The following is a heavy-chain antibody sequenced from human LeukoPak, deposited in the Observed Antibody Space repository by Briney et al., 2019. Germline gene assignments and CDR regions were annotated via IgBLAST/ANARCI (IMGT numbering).Heavy chain of an antibody. V-gene: IGHV1-8*01. J-gene: IGHJ1*01. D-gene: IGHD6-19*01. Sequence: ASVKVSCKASGYTFTSYDINWVRQATGQGLEWMGWMNPNSGNTGYAQKFQGRVTMTRNTSISTAYMELSSLRSEDTAVYYCARGLASSGRPGDFQHWSQGTLVTVSS. CDR2: MNPNSGNT. CDR1: GYTFTSYD. CDR3: ARGLASSGRPGDFQH.